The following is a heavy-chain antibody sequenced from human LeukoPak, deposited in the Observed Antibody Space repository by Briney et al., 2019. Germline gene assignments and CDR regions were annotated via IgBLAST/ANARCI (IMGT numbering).Heavy chain of an antibody. V-gene: IGHV1-69*04. Sequence: GASVKVSCKASGYTFTSYGISWVRQAPGQGLEWMGRIIPILGMANYAQKFQGRVTITADKSTSTAYMELSSLRSEDTAVYYCASQGYCSGGSCYSTNFDYWGQGTLVTVSS. CDR1: GYTFTSYG. D-gene: IGHD2-15*01. CDR3: ASQGYCSGGSCYSTNFDY. CDR2: IIPILGMA. J-gene: IGHJ4*02.